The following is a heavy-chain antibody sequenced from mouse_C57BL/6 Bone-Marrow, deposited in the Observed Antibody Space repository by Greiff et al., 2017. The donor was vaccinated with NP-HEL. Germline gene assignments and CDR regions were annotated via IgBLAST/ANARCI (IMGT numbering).Heavy chain of an antibody. J-gene: IGHJ1*03. CDR3: ARERFITTPLRYFDV. CDR2: ISDGGSYT. V-gene: IGHV5-4*01. D-gene: IGHD1-1*01. Sequence: EVKLVESGGGLVKPGGSLKLSCAASGFTFSSYAMSWVRQTPEKRLEWVATISDGGSYTYYPDNVKGRFTISRDNAKNNLYLQMSHLKSEDTAMYYCARERFITTPLRYFDVWGTGTTVTVSS. CDR1: GFTFSSYA.